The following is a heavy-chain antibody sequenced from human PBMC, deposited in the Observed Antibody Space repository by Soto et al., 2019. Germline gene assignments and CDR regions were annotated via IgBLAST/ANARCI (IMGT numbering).Heavy chain of an antibody. CDR1: GFTFSSYA. CDR3: TPRITLFTVNNI. V-gene: IGHV3-23*01. Sequence: GGSLRLSCAASGFTFSSYAMTWVRQAPGKGLEWVSSISGSGGTTYFADSVKGRFTISRDDSNNVLYLQMNSLTTDDTGTYYCTPRITLFTVNNIWGQGTQVTVS. CDR2: ISGSGGTT. J-gene: IGHJ4*02. D-gene: IGHD2-15*01.